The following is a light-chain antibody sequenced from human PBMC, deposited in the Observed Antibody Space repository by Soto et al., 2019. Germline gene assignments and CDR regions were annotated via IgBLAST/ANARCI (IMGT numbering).Light chain of an antibody. V-gene: IGKV1-5*01. CDR3: QQFHNYPPLT. J-gene: IGKJ4*01. CDR2: DAS. Sequence: DIQMTQSPSTLSGSVGDRVTITCRASQTISSWLAWYQQKPGKAPKLLIYDASSLESGVPSMFSGSGSGTDFTLTISSLQPEDFATYYCQQFHNYPPLTFGGGTKVDIK. CDR1: QTISSW.